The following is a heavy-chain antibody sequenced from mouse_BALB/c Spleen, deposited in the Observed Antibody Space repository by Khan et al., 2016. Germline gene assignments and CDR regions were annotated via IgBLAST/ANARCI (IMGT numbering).Heavy chain of an antibody. CDR2: INPDSYTI. V-gene: IGHV4-1*02. J-gene: IGHJ3*01. D-gene: IGHD1-1*01. CDR3: ARAGYYGYLAY. CDR1: GFDFSRYW. Sequence: EVKLLESGGGLVHPGGSLKLSCAASGFDFSRYWMSWVRQAPGKGLEWIGEINPDSYTINYTPSLKDKFIIFRDNAKNTLYLQMSKVRSEDTALCYCARAGYYGYLAYWGQGTLVTVSA.